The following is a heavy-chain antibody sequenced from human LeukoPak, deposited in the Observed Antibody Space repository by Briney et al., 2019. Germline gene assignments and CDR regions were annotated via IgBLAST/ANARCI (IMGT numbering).Heavy chain of an antibody. D-gene: IGHD2-15*01. CDR1: GGSISSYY. CDR3: ARQLGSPNKNYYFDY. J-gene: IGHJ4*02. V-gene: IGHV4-59*01. Sequence: SETLSLTCTVSGGSISSYYWSWIRQPPGKGLEWIGYIYYSGTTNYNPSLKSRATISLDTSKNQFSLKLSSVTAADTAVYYCARQLGSPNKNYYFDYWGQGTLVTVSS. CDR2: IYYSGTT.